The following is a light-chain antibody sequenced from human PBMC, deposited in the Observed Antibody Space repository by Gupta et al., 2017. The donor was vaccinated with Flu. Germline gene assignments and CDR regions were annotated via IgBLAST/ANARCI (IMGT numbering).Light chain of an antibody. CDR2: EVS. J-gene: IGLJ1*01. CDR3: SLYTSSSLYV. CDR1: SSDVGSYNR. Sequence: QSALTQPPSVSGAPGQSVTISCTGTSSDVGSYNRVSWYQQPPGTAPKLMIYEVSNRPSGAPDRFSGSKSGNTASLTISGLQAEDEADYYCSLYTSSSLYVFGTGTKVTGL. V-gene: IGLV2-18*01.